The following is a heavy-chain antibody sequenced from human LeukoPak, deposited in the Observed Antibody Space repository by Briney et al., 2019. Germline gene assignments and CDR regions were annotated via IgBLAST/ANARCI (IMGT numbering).Heavy chain of an antibody. CDR3: ARDGAWGYYDTSGYDY. V-gene: IGHV1-2*02. D-gene: IGHD3-22*01. CDR2: INPNSGGT. CDR1: GYTFTGHY. Sequence: ASVKVSCKASGYTFTGHYMHWVRQAPGQGLEWMGWINPNSGGTNYAQKFQGRVTMTRDTSINTAYVELSKLRSDDTAVYYCARDGAWGYYDTSGYDYWGQGTLVTVSS. J-gene: IGHJ4*02.